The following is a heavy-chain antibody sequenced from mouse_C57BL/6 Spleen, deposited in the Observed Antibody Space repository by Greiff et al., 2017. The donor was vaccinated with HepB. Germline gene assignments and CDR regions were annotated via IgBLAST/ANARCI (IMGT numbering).Heavy chain of an antibody. CDR1: GYAFSSSW. V-gene: IGHV1-82*01. CDR2: IYPGDGDT. J-gene: IGHJ2*01. D-gene: IGHD1-1*01. Sequence: VQVVESGPELVKPGASVKISCKASGYAFSSSWMNWVKQRPGKGLEWIGRIYPGDGDTNYNGKFKGKATLTADKSSSTAYMQLSSLTSEDSAVYFCAYYYGFDYWGQGTTLTVSS. CDR3: AYYYGFDY.